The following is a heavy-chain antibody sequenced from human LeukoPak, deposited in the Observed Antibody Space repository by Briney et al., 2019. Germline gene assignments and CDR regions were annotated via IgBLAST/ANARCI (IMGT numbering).Heavy chain of an antibody. CDR2: IYYSGST. CDR3: ARDLLNEGNHLDY. V-gene: IGHV4-30-4*01. D-gene: IGHD4-23*01. J-gene: IGHJ4*02. Sequence: SQTLSLTCTVSGGSISSGDYYWSWIRQPPGKGLEWIGYIYYSGSTYYNPSLKSRVTISVDTSKNQFSLKLSSVTAADTAVYYCARDLLNEGNHLDYWGQGALVTVSS. CDR1: GGSISSGDYY.